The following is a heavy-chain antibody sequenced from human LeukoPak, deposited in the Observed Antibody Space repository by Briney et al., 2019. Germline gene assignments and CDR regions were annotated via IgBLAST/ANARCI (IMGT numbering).Heavy chain of an antibody. CDR3: ARSYSSSPTDY. D-gene: IGHD6-6*01. V-gene: IGHV3-74*01. Sequence: GGSLRLSCAASGFTFDSYSMNWVRQAPGKGLVWVSRINSDGSSTSYADSVKGRFTISRDNAKNTLYLQMNSLRAEDTAVYYCARSYSSSPTDYWGQGTLVTVSS. CDR1: GFTFDSYS. CDR2: INSDGSST. J-gene: IGHJ4*02.